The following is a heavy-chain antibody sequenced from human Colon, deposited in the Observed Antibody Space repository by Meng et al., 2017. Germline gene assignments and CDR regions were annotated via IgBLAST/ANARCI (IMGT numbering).Heavy chain of an antibody. CDR1: GGSVSSASYY. CDR3: ARFYGSGTFEVHDY. D-gene: IGHD3-10*01. CDR2: IHYSGSR. J-gene: IGHJ4*02. Sequence: HVQLRESGPGLVRPSETLSLTRNVSGGSVSSASYYWSWIRQPPGKGLEWIGLIHYSGSRNYNPSLKSRVTMSVDTSKNQVSLRLTSVTAADTAVYYCARFYGSGTFEVHDYWGQGTLVTVSS. V-gene: IGHV4-61*01.